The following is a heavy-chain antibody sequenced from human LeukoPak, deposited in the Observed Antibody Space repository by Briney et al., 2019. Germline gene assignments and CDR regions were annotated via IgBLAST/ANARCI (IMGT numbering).Heavy chain of an antibody. D-gene: IGHD3-3*01. CDR2: LYGGGSA. CDR1: GFTFSSYA. V-gene: IGHV3-53*01. J-gene: IGHJ4*02. Sequence: GGSLRLSCAASGFTFSSYAMSWVRQAPGKGLERVSVLYGGGSAYYADSVKGRFTISRDNSKNTLYLQMNSLRAEDTAVYYCARFKFRGAIFGEAPQYFDYWGQGTLVTVSS. CDR3: ARFKFRGAIFGEAPQYFDY.